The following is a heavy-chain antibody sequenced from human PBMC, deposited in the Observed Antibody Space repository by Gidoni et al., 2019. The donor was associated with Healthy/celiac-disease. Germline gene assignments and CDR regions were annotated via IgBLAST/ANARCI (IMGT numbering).Heavy chain of an antibody. J-gene: IGHJ4*02. Sequence: QLQLQESGPGLVKPSETLSLTCTVSGGSISSSSYYWGWIRQPPGKGLEWIGSIYYSGSTYYNPSLKSRVTISVDTSKNQFSLKLSSVTAADTAVYYCARRRLGYCSGGRCAMTTEIDYWGQGTLVTVSS. D-gene: IGHD2-15*01. V-gene: IGHV4-39*01. CDR3: ARRRLGYCSGGRCAMTTEIDY. CDR1: GGSISSSSYY. CDR2: IYYSGST.